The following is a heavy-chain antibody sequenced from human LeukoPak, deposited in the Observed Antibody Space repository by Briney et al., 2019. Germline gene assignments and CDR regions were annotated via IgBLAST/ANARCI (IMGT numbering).Heavy chain of an antibody. V-gene: IGHV3-48*04. CDR1: GLTFSRYW. J-gene: IGHJ4*02. D-gene: IGHD3-16*01. CDR2: ISSSCSTI. Sequence: GGSLRLPCAASGLTFSRYWMSWVRQAPGKGLEWVSDISSSCSTIYYADSVKGRFTTSRDNAKNSLYLQMNSLRAEDTALYYCAKDVRLFEYFEFWGQGALVTVSS. CDR3: AKDVRLFEYFEF.